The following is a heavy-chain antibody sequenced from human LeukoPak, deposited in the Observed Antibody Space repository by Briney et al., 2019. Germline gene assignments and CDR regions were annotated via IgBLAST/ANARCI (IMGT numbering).Heavy chain of an antibody. J-gene: IGHJ6*03. Sequence: SETLSLTCTVSGGSISSYYWSWIRQPAGKGLEWIGRIYTSGSTNYNPSLKSRVTMSVDTSKNQFSLKLSSVTATDTAVYYCARGIVVVAQLGFYFYYMDVWGKGTTVTISS. V-gene: IGHV4-4*07. CDR1: GGSISSYY. CDR2: IYTSGST. CDR3: ARGIVVVAQLGFYFYYMDV. D-gene: IGHD2-15*01.